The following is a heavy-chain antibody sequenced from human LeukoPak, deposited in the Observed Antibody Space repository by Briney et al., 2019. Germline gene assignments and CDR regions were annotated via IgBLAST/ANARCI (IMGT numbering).Heavy chain of an antibody. CDR3: ARDAKGLLLRYGSGSYDY. Sequence: ASVKVSCKASGYTFTSYGISRVRQAPGQGLEWMGWISAYNGNTNYAQKLQGRVTMTTDTSTSTAYMELRSLRSDDTAVYYCARDAKGLLLRYGSGSYDYWGQGTLVTVSS. J-gene: IGHJ4*02. CDR1: GYTFTSYG. CDR2: ISAYNGNT. D-gene: IGHD3-10*01. V-gene: IGHV1-18*01.